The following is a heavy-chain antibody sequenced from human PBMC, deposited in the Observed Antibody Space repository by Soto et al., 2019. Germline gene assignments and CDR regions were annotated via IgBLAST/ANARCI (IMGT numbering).Heavy chain of an antibody. CDR3: ARDARPNNYGMDV. V-gene: IGHV3-48*02. CDR2: IASSTI. J-gene: IGHJ6*02. CDR1: GFTFSSYS. D-gene: IGHD1-1*01. Sequence: HGGSLRLSCAASGFTFSSYSMNWVRQAPGKGLEWVSYIASSTIYYADSVKGRFTISRDNAKNSLYLQMNSLRDEDTAVYYCARDARPNNYGMDVWGQGTTVTVSS.